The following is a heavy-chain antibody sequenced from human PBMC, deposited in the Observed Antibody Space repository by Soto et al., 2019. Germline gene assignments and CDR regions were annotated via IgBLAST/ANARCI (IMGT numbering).Heavy chain of an antibody. V-gene: IGHV3-9*01. CDR1: GFTFDDYD. CDR3: KRDRYGDYGMDV. D-gene: IGHD4-17*01. CDR2: INWKSGDI. Sequence: PGGSLRLSCAASGFTFDDYDMHWVRQAPGKGLEWVSGINWKSGDIGYADSVKGRFSFSRDNAKNSLYLQMNSLRVEDTAFYYCKRDRYGDYGMDVWGQGTTVTVSS. J-gene: IGHJ6*02.